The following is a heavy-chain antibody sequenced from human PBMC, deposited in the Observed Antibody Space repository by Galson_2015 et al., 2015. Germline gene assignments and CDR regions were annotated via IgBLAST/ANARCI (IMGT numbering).Heavy chain of an antibody. CDR2: TYYRSKWYN. J-gene: IGHJ6*02. CDR1: GDSVSSNSAA. CDR3: ARDRDYVWGSSVDYYYYGMDV. V-gene: IGHV6-1*01. Sequence: WAISGDSVSSNSAAWNWIRQSPSRGLEWLGRTYYRSKWYNDYAVSVKSRITINPDTSKNQFSLQLNSVTPEDTAVYYCARDRDYVWGSSVDYYYYGMDVWGQGTTVTVSS. D-gene: IGHD3-16*01.